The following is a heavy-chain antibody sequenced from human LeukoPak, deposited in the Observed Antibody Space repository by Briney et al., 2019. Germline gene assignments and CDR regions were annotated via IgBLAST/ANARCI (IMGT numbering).Heavy chain of an antibody. CDR2: IYYSGST. J-gene: IGHJ5*02. CDR3: ARDRETTVGEGFDP. CDR1: GGSISSSSYY. Sequence: SETLSLTCTVSGGSISSSSYYWGWIRQPPGKGLEWIGSIYYSGSTYYNPSLKSRVTISVDTSKNQFSLKLSSVTAADTAVYYCARDRETTVGEGFDPWGQGTLVTVSS. D-gene: IGHD4-23*01. V-gene: IGHV4-39*07.